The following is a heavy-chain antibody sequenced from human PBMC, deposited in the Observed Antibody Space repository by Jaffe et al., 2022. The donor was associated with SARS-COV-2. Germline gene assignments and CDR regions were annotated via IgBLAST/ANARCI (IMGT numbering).Heavy chain of an antibody. CDR2: ISWNSGSI. V-gene: IGHV3-9*01. CDR3: AKTKSGYYETGGYFDY. J-gene: IGHJ4*02. D-gene: IGHD3-9*01. CDR1: GFTFDDYA. Sequence: EVQLVESGGGLVQPGRSLRLSCAASGFTFDDYAMHWVRQAPGKGLEWVSGISWNSGSIGYADSVKGRFTISRDNAKNSLYLQMNSLRAEDTALYYCAKTKSGYYETGGYFDYWGQGTLVTVSS.